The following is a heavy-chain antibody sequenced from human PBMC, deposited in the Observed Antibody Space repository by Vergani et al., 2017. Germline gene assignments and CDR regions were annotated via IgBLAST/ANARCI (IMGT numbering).Heavy chain of an antibody. Sequence: QVQLQESGPGLVKPSETLSLTCTVSGGSISSYYWSWIRQPPGKGLEWIGYIYYSGSTNYNPALKIRVTISVDTSKNQFSLKLSSVTAADTAVYYCARILAVAGTIDYWGQGTLVTVSS. J-gene: IGHJ4*02. V-gene: IGHV4-59*01. CDR2: IYYSGST. CDR1: GGSISSYY. D-gene: IGHD6-19*01. CDR3: ARILAVAGTIDY.